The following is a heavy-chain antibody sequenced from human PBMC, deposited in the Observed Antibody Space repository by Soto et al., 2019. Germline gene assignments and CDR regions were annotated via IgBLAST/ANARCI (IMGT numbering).Heavy chain of an antibody. CDR1: WYTFMCYY. CDR3: ARESMARDDDFDI. Sequence: ASVXVSFRACWYTFMCYYMHCFLQAPGQGLECMGWINPNSGGTNSAQKFQGRVTMTREKSISTAYMEMSRLRYDDTAVYYCARESMARDDDFDIWGQGTMV. D-gene: IGHD2-8*01. V-gene: IGHV1-2*02. CDR2: INPNSGGT. J-gene: IGHJ3*02.